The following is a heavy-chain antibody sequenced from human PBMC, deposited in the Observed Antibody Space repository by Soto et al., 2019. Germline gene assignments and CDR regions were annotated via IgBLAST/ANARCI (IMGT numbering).Heavy chain of an antibody. D-gene: IGHD3-22*01. CDR3: ARGQSYYYDSSGLDAYYFDY. CDR2: IIPIFGTA. J-gene: IGHJ4*02. CDR1: GGTFSSYA. V-gene: IGHV1-69*13. Sequence: GASVKVSCKASGGTFSSYAISWVRQAPGQGLEWMGGIIPIFGTANYAQKFQGRVTITADESTSTAYMELSSLRSEDTAVYYCARGQSYYYDSSGLDAYYFDYWGQGTLVTVSS.